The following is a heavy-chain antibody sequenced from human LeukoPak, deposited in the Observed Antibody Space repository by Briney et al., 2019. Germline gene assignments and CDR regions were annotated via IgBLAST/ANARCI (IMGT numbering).Heavy chain of an antibody. Sequence: SETLSLTCTVSGGSISSGDYYWSWIRQPPGTGLEWIGYIYYSGSTYYNPSLKSRVTISVDTSKNQFSLKLSSVTAADTAVYYCARAATPRFATIFGVEDYWGQGTLVTVSS. CDR2: IYYSGST. CDR1: GGSISSGDYY. CDR3: ARAATPRFATIFGVEDY. V-gene: IGHV4-30-4*08. D-gene: IGHD3-3*01. J-gene: IGHJ4*02.